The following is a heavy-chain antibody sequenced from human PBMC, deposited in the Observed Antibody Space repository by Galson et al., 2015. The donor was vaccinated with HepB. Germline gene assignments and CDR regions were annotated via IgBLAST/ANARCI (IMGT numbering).Heavy chain of an antibody. CDR3: ASLYDYVWGNYRLDY. Sequence: TVSGGSISSSSYYWGWIRQPPGKGLEWIGSIYYSGSTYYNPSLKSRLTISVDTSKNQFSLKLNSVTAADTAVYYCASLYDYVWGNYRLDYWGQGTLVTVSS. CDR1: GGSISSSSYY. J-gene: IGHJ4*02. V-gene: IGHV4-39*01. CDR2: IYYSGST. D-gene: IGHD3-16*02.